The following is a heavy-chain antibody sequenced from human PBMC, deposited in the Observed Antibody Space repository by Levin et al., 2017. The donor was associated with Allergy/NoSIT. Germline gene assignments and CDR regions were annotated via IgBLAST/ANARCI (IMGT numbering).Heavy chain of an antibody. D-gene: IGHD6-25*01. V-gene: IGHV3-7*04. CDR3: ARGGQRLQNAFDI. CDR2: MKETGSEK. Sequence: SCAASGFTLSSYWMTWVRQAPGKGLEWVAYMKETGSEKYYVASVKGRFTISRDNAKNSLYLQINSLRAEDTAVYYCARGGQRLQNAFDIWGQGTKVTVS. J-gene: IGHJ3*02. CDR1: GFTLSSYW.